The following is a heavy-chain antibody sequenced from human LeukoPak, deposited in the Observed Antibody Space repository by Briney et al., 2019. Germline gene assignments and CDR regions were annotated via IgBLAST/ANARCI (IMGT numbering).Heavy chain of an antibody. Sequence: GGSLRLSCVGSGFTFRSHAMSWVRQAPEKGLELVSGIYENGGTTYYADSVKGRFSISRDNSKNTLYLQMDSLGGEDTAVYYCAKDFRIGYSAHFDYWGQGALVTVSS. CDR3: AKDFRIGYSAHFDY. V-gene: IGHV3-23*01. CDR1: GFTFRSHA. D-gene: IGHD2-21*01. CDR2: IYENGGTT. J-gene: IGHJ4*02.